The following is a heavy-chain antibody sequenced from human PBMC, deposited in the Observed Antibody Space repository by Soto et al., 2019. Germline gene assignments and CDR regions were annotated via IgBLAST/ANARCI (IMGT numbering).Heavy chain of an antibody. D-gene: IGHD3-3*01. J-gene: IGHJ6*02. Sequence: QVQLQESGPGLVKPSETLSLTCTVSGGSVSSGSYYWSWIRQPPGKGLEWIGYIYYSGSTNYNPSLKSRVTISVDTSKNQFSLKLSSVTAADTAVYYCARFFSYYYGMDVWGQGTTVTVSS. CDR1: GGSVSSGSYY. V-gene: IGHV4-61*01. CDR3: ARFFSYYYGMDV. CDR2: IYYSGST.